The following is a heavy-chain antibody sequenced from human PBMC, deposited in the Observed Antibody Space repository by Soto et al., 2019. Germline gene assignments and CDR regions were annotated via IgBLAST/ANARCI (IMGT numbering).Heavy chain of an antibody. CDR2: ISAYNGNT. D-gene: IGHD6-6*01. J-gene: IGHJ4*02. CDR1: RYTFTSYG. Sequence: GASVQVSCKASRYTFTSYGISWVRQAPGQGLEWMGWISAYNGNTNYAQTLQGRVTMTTDTSKSTAYMELRSLRSDDTAVYYCARDWHTLAARPLDYWGQGTLVTVSS. CDR3: ARDWHTLAARPLDY. V-gene: IGHV1-18*01.